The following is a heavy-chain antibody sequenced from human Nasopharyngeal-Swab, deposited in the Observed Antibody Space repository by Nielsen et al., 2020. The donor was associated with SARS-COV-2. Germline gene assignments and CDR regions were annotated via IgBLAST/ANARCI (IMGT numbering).Heavy chain of an antibody. CDR1: GGSISSYY. CDR2: VYYSGSP. V-gene: IGHV4-59*13. D-gene: IGHD6-13*01. J-gene: IGHJ4*02. CDR3: ARGLAAAWYGIYYFDY. Sequence: SETLSLTCTISGGSISSYYWSWIRHPPGKGLEWIGYVYYSGSPSYNPSLKSRVTISVDTSKNQFSLKLTSVTAADTAVYYCARGLAAAWYGIYYFDYWGQGTLVTVSS.